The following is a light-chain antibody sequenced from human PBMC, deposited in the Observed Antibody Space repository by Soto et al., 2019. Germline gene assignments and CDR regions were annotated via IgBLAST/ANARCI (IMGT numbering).Light chain of an antibody. CDR1: SSDVGNYNY. CDR3: SSYTSSTTVL. J-gene: IGLJ2*01. Sequence: QPVLTQPASVSGSPGQSITISCTGTSSDVGNYNYVSWYQQHPGKAPKLVIYDVSNRPSGVSNRFSGSKSGNTASLTISGLQAEDEADYYCSSYTSSTTVLFGGGTKLTVL. V-gene: IGLV2-14*01. CDR2: DVS.